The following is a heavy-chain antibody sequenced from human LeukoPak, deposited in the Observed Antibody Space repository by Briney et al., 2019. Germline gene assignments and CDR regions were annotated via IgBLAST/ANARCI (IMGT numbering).Heavy chain of an antibody. CDR3: AKDRSGGTTTTGMVA. V-gene: IGHV3-23*01. J-gene: IGHJ5*02. CDR2: ISGSGYNT. CDR1: GFTFSSYA. Sequence: GGSLRLSCAASGFTFSSYAMSWVRQAPGKGLEWVSAISGSGYNTYYADSVKGRFTISRDNSENTLYLQMDTLRAEDTALYYCAKDRSGGTTTTGMVAWGQGTLVTVSS. D-gene: IGHD4-17*01.